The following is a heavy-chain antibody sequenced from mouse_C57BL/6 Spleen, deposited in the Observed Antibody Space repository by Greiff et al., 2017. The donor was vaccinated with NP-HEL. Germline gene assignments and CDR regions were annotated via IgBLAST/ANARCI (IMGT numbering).Heavy chain of an antibody. CDR2: INYDGSST. Sequence: EVNLVESEGGLVQPGSSMNLSCTASGFTFSDYYMAWVRQVPEKGLEWVANINYDGSSTYYLDSLKSRFIISRDNAKNILYLQMSSLKSEDTATYYCAREAYYAMDYWGQGTSVTVSS. CDR1: GFTFSDYY. CDR3: AREAYYAMDY. V-gene: IGHV5-16*01. J-gene: IGHJ4*01.